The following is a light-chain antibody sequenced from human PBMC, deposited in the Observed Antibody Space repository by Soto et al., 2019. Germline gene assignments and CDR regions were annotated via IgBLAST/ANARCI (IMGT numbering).Light chain of an antibody. CDR3: LQDYNYSWT. CDR2: SAS. Sequence: AIQMTQSPSSLSASVGDRVTITCWASQGIRHDLGWYQQKPGKAPKLLIYSASTLQSGVPSRFSGSGSGTDFTLTISSLQPEDFATYYCLQDYNYSWTFGQGTKVEIK. V-gene: IGKV1-6*01. CDR1: QGIRHD. J-gene: IGKJ1*01.